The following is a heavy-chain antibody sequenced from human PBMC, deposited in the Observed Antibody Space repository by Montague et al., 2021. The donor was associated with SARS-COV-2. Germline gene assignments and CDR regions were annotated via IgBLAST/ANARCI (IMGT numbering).Heavy chain of an antibody. V-gene: IGHV4-34*01. Sequence: SETLSLTCAVYGGSFSDYYWSWIRQPPGKGLEWIGEINHRGTSKYNPSLKSRVSISLDTSKNQFSLYLSSVTAAGTAVYYGARGRQHFNMIVVVMTGGEYYIDYWGQGTLVTVSS. J-gene: IGHJ4*01. D-gene: IGHD3-22*01. CDR3: ARGRQHFNMIVVVMTGGEYYIDY. CDR2: INHRGTS. CDR1: GGSFSDYY.